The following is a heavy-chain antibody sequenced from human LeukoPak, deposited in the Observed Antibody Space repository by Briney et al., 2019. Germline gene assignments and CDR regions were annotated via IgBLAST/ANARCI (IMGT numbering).Heavy chain of an antibody. V-gene: IGHV3-15*01. J-gene: IGHJ4*02. CDR3: TTDKVSGWNLGY. D-gene: IGHD6-19*01. CDR1: GFTSSNAW. CDR2: IKSKTDGGTT. Sequence: GGSLRLSCAASGFTSSNAWISWVRHAPGKGLEWVGRIKSKTDGGTTDYAAPVKGRFTISRDDSKNTLYLQMNSLKTEDTAVYYCTTDKVSGWNLGYWGQGTLVTVSS.